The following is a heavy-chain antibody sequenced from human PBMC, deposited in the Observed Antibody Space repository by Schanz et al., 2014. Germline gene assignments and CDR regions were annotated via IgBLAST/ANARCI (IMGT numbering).Heavy chain of an antibody. J-gene: IGHJ4*02. D-gene: IGHD1-26*01. CDR2: IYIGGNT. CDR1: GFTFSDYW. Sequence: EVQLVESGGGLVQPGGSLRLSCTASGFTFSDYWMSWVRQAPGKGLEWVSFIYIGGNTYYADSVKSRFTISRDNSRNTLYLQMNSLRAEDTAVYYCARDHTTESYYAAGPPIDYWGQGTMLTVSS. CDR3: ARDHTTESYYAAGPPIDY. V-gene: IGHV3-66*01.